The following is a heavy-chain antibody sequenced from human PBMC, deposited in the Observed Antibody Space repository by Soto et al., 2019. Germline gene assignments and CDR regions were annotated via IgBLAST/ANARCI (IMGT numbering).Heavy chain of an antibody. CDR1: GGSISSSSYF. D-gene: IGHD3-16*02. Sequence: SETLSLTCTVSGGSISSSSYFWGWIRQPPGKGLEWIGNIHHTGSTYYNPALKSRVTISVDTSKNQFSLKLSSVTAADTAVYYCARGSYDYVWGSYRYTSLWFDPWGQGTLVTVSS. CDR2: IHHTGST. V-gene: IGHV4-39*07. CDR3: ARGSYDYVWGSYRYTSLWFDP. J-gene: IGHJ5*02.